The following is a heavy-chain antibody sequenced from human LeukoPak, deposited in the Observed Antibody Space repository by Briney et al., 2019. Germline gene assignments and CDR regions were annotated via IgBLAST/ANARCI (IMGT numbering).Heavy chain of an antibody. J-gene: IGHJ4*02. CDR2: TRSVGCNK. V-gene: IGHV3-30*02. D-gene: IGHD2-15*01. Sequence: QPGGSLRLSCAASGFNYSSYGMNWARQAPGTGMEWVAFTRSVGCNKYYEDSVKGRLTISRDNYKNALYLQMNRLRDEDTAVYYYAKGGGIGYYFDYWGQGTLVTVSS. CDR1: GFNYSSYG. CDR3: AKGGGIGYYFDY.